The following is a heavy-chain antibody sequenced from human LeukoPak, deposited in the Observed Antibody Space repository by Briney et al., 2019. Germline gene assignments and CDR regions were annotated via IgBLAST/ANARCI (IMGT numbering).Heavy chain of an antibody. Sequence: PGGSLRLSCAASGFTFSSYAMHWVRQAPGKGLEWVAVISYDGSNNYYADSVKGRFTISRDNSKNTLYLQMNSLRAEDTAVYYCARVDSSGWYYFDYWGQGTLVTVSS. J-gene: IGHJ4*02. CDR1: GFTFSSYA. CDR3: ARVDSSGWYYFDY. CDR2: ISYDGSNN. V-gene: IGHV3-30*04. D-gene: IGHD6-19*01.